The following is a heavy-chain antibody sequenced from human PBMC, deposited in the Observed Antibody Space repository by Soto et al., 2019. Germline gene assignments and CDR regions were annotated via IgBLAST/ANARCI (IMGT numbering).Heavy chain of an antibody. V-gene: IGHV3-30-3*01. Sequence: QVQLVESGGGVIQPGRSLRLSCAASGLTFSSYAMHWVRQALDKGLEWVAVISYDGSDKYYADSVKGRFTISRDNSKNTLYLQVNSLRAEDTAVYYCAVDTLANLDYWGQGSLVTVSS. CDR2: ISYDGSDK. CDR1: GLTFSSYA. CDR3: AVDTLANLDY. J-gene: IGHJ4*02. D-gene: IGHD2-15*01.